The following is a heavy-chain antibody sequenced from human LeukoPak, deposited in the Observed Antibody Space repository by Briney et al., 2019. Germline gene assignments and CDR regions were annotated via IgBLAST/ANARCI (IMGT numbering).Heavy chain of an antibody. J-gene: IGHJ5*02. V-gene: IGHV4-38-2*02. CDR2: IHHSGST. CDR3: ARDAASASGSCFGP. Sequence: SETLSLTCTVSADSISSGYYWGWIRQSPGKGLEWIGSIHHSGSTYYNPSLRSRVTISVDMSKNQFSLRLNSVTAADTAVYYCARDAASASGSCFGPWGQGTLVIVSS. D-gene: IGHD1-26*01. CDR1: ADSISSGYY.